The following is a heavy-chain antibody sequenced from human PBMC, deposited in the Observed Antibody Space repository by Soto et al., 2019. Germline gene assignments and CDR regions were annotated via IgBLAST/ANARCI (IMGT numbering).Heavy chain of an antibody. CDR2: ITGAGDGT. Sequence: EVQLVESGGGLVQPGGSLRLSCVASGFTIENSVMHWVRQTPGKGLMWVSRITGAGDGTLYADSVQGRFTISRDNAKNTVYLHMTGLRVEETAVYYCARAQKWRQLSLNVFDLWGQGTMVTVSS. D-gene: IGHD5-18*01. V-gene: IGHV3-74*01. CDR1: GFTIENSV. J-gene: IGHJ3*01. CDR3: ARAQKWRQLSLNVFDL.